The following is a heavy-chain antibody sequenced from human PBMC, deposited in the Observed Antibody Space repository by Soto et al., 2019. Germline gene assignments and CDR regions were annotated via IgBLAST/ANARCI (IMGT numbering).Heavy chain of an antibody. CDR1: GFICTSYD. D-gene: IGHD2-8*02. V-gene: IGHV3-23*01. CDR3: AKATATGGGAFDI. J-gene: IGHJ3*02. CDR2: ILVGGST. Sequence: EVRMLESGGGLLQPGGSLRLSCAASGFICTSYDMSWVRQVPGKGLEWVSTILVGGSTYYADSVKGRFTISRDRSKNTVFLQVNSLTVGDTAVYYCAKATATGGGAFDICGQGTMVTVSS.